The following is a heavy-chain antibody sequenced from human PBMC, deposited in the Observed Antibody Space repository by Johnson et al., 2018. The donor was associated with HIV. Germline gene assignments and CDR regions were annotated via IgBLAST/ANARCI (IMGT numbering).Heavy chain of an antibody. CDR3: AKGCRWLLERTYAFDI. V-gene: IGHV3-33*06. J-gene: IGHJ3*02. CDR1: GFTFSDDY. Sequence: QVQLVESGGGVVQPGGSLRLSCAASGFTFSDDYMSWVRQAPGKGLEWVAVIWYDGSDKYYADSVKGRFTISRDNSRNTVYLQMNSLRVEDTAVYYCAKGCRWLLERTYAFDIGGQWTMVTVSS. CDR2: IWYDGSDK. D-gene: IGHD3-22*01.